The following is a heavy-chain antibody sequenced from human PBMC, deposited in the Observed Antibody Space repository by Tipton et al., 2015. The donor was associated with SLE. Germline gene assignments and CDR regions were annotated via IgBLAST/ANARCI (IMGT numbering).Heavy chain of an antibody. CDR3: VKGYVGALY. CDR1: GGSLSGSLRGND. Sequence: LRLSCAVNGGSLSGSLRGNDWSWIRQSPGEGLEWMGEVNHRGIINHNPSLKSRVTISVDTSKNQFSLKVNSVTTADTAVYYCVKGYVGALYWGQGTLVTVSS. CDR2: VNHRGII. J-gene: IGHJ4*02. V-gene: IGHV4-34*01. D-gene: IGHD1-26*01.